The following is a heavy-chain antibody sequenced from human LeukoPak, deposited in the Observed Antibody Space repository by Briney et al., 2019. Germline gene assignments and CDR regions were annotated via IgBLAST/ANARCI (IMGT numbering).Heavy chain of an antibody. CDR2: IFHTGSA. V-gene: IGHV4-39*01. CDR3: ARRRQLAIDY. J-gene: IGHJ4*02. Sequence: PSETLSLSCNVSGDSIGSGVYYWGWIRHPPGNGLEWIGNIFHTGSAYYKPSLQSRINISRDTSENQFSLKLSSETGADTAVYCWARRRQLAIDYWGQETLVTVAS. D-gene: IGHD6-6*01. CDR1: GDSIGSGVYY.